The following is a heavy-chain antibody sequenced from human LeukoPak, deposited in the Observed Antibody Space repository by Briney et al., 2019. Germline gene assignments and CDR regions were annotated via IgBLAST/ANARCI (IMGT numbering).Heavy chain of an antibody. V-gene: IGHV5-10-1*01. D-gene: IGHD4-17*01. CDR2: IDPSDSYT. CDR1: GYSFTSYW. Sequence: GESLQISCKGSGYSFTSYWISWVRQMPGKGLEWMGRIDPSDSYTNYSPSFQGHVTISADKSISTAYLQWSSLKASDTAMYYCAVGDGDLFDYWGQGTLVTVSS. J-gene: IGHJ4*02. CDR3: AVGDGDLFDY.